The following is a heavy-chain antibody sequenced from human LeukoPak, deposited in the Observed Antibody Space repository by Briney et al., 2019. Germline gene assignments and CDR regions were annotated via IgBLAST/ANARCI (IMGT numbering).Heavy chain of an antibody. J-gene: IGHJ4*02. CDR3: ARDLDIVGATIPFDY. D-gene: IGHD1-26*01. CDR2: ISYDGSNK. CDR1: GFTFGSYA. V-gene: IGHV3-30*04. Sequence: GGSLGLSFAAPGFTFGSYAMHGFGQAPGKGLEWGPLISYDGSNKYYADSVKGRFTISRDNSKNTLYLQMNSLRAEDTAVYYCARDLDIVGATIPFDYWGQGTLVTVSS.